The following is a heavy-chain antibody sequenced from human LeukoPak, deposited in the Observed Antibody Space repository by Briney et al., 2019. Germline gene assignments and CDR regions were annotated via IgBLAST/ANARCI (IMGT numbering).Heavy chain of an antibody. CDR3: ARGRLGYCSGGSCRPFFDY. CDR1: GGSISSGGYS. V-gene: IGHV4-30-2*01. Sequence: SQTLSLTCAVSGGSISSGGYSWSWIRQPPGKGLEWIGYIYHSGSTYYNSSLKSRVTISVDRSKNQFSLKLSSVTAADTAVYYCARGRLGYCSGGSCRPFFDYWGQGTLVTVSS. D-gene: IGHD2-15*01. J-gene: IGHJ4*02. CDR2: IYHSGST.